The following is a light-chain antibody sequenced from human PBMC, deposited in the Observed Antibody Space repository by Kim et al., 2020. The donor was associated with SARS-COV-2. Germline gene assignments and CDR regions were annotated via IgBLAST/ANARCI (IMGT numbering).Light chain of an antibody. CDR3: QRYGWSPRLT. CDR1: QSVSSDY. J-gene: IGKJ4*01. V-gene: IGKV3-20*01. Sequence: IVLTQSPGTLSLSPGDRATLSCRASQSVSSDYLAWYQQKPGQPPRLLIYAASTRATGIPDRFSGSGSGTDFTLTVDRLETEDIGVYYCQRYGWSPRLTFGGGTKVDIK. CDR2: AAS.